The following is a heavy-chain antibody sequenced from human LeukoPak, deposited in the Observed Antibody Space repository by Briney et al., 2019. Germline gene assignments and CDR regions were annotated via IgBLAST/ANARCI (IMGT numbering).Heavy chain of an antibody. CDR2: IYTIGST. Sequence: AETLSLTCTVSGGSISSYYWSWIRQPAGKGLVWIGRIYTIGSTNYNPSLKSRVTISVDKSKNQFSLKLSSVTAADTAVYYCARDSYGSGSYYPQGYYYYMDVWGKGTTVTVSS. J-gene: IGHJ6*03. CDR3: ARDSYGSGSYYPQGYYYYMDV. D-gene: IGHD3-10*01. CDR1: GGSISSYY. V-gene: IGHV4-4*07.